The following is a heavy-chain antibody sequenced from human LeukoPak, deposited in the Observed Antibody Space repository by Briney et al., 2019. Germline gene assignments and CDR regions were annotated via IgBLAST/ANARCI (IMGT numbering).Heavy chain of an antibody. V-gene: IGHV3-74*01. CDR2: INSDGSST. J-gene: IGHJ3*02. CDR3: ARGEGLSAFDI. CDR1: GFPLSSYA. Sequence: PGGSLRLSCAASGFPLSSYAMSWVRQAPGKGLVWVSRINSDGSSTSYADSVKGRFTISRDNAKNTLYLQMNSLRAEDTAVYYCARGEGLSAFDIWGQGTMVTVSS.